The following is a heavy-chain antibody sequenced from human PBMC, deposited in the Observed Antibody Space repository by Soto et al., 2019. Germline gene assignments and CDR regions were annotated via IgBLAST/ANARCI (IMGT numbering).Heavy chain of an antibody. CDR1: GYTFTSYD. CDR3: ARGSATVYPYYYYGMDV. CDR2: MNPNSGNT. J-gene: IGHJ6*02. Sequence: ASVKVSCKASGYTFTSYDINWVRQATGQGLEWMGWMNPNSGNTGYAQKFQGRVTMTRSTSISTAYMELSSLRSEDTAVYYCARGSATVYPYYYYGMDVWGQGTTVTVSS. V-gene: IGHV1-8*01. D-gene: IGHD1-26*01.